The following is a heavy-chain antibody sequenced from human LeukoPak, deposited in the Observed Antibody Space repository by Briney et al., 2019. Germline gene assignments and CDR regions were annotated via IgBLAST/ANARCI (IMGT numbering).Heavy chain of an antibody. CDR2: INHSGST. V-gene: IGHV4-34*01. CDR1: GGSFSGYY. Sequence: SETLSLTWAVYGGSFSGYYWSWIRQPPGKGLEWIGEINHSGSTNYNPSLKSRVTISVDTSKNQFSLKLSSVTAADTAVYYCARKWTHYYYYMDVWGKGTTVTISS. D-gene: IGHD1-26*01. CDR3: ARKWTHYYYYMDV. J-gene: IGHJ6*03.